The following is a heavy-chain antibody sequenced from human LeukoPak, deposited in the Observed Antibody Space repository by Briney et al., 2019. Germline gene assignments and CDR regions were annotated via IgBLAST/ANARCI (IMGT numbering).Heavy chain of an antibody. J-gene: IGHJ4*02. CDR3: ARIRTAYCGTTKCREFDH. Sequence: SGGSLRLSCAASGFTFSSYGMHWVRQAPGKGLEWVAVILYDGSIKQYAESVKGRFTISRDNSKNTLDLQMNSLGVEDTAVYHCARIRTAYCGTTKCREFDHWGPGTLVAVSS. CDR2: ILYDGSIK. D-gene: IGHD2-21*01. CDR1: GFTFSSYG. V-gene: IGHV3-30*03.